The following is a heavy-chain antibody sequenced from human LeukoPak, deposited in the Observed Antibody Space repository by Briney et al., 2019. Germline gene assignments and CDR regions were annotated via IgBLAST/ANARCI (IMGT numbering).Heavy chain of an antibody. CDR3: ARRYYGSGSYAMDV. J-gene: IGHJ6*02. D-gene: IGHD3-10*01. CDR2: IYKSEST. V-gene: IGHV4-59*08. CDR1: GGSISSYY. Sequence: PSETLSLTCTVSGGSISSYYWSWIRQPPGKGLEWIGYIYKSESTNYNPSPKSRVTMSVDTSKNQSSLKVSSVTAADTAVYYCARRYYGSGSYAMDVWGQGTTVIVSS.